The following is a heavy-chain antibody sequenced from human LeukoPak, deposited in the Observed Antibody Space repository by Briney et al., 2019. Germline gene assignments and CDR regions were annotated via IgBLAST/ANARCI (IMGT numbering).Heavy chain of an antibody. J-gene: IGHJ4*02. D-gene: IGHD5-24*01. Sequence: GGSLRLSCVASGFTFRSYAMHWVRQAPGKGLEGVAVISYDGSKKYYADSVKGRFTISRDNSKNTLYVQMNSLRAEDTAVYYCARDSSPAPDGYNCHYWGQGTLVTVSS. V-gene: IGHV3-30-3*01. CDR2: ISYDGSKK. CDR1: GFTFRSYA. CDR3: ARDSSPAPDGYNCHY.